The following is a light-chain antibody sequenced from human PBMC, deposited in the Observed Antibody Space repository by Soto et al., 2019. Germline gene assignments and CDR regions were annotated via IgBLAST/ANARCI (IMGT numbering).Light chain of an antibody. J-gene: IGKJ4*02. V-gene: IGKV3-20*01. CDR2: GAS. CDR3: QQYGSPPKS. Sequence: IMLTQSPGTLSLSAGQRATLSCKASQSVSSTSLAWCQQKPGQAPRLLMYGASARASGVPDRFSGNASGTQFTLPISRLEPEDFAVYYCQQYGSPPKSFGPGTKVEV. CDR1: QSVSSTS.